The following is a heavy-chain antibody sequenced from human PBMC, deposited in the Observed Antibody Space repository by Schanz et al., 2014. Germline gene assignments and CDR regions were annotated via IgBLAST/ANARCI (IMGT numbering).Heavy chain of an antibody. D-gene: IGHD1-7*01. CDR2: ISSSASTIQYA. CDR3: AKEETKGSFDY. V-gene: IGHV3-11*04. CDR1: GFTFSDYC. J-gene: IGHJ4*02. Sequence: QVQLVESGGGLVKPGGSLRLSCAASGFTFSDYCMVWIRQAPGKGLEWVSYISSSASTIQYADYTDSVKGRFTISRDNSKTTLYLQMNSLRLEDTAVYYCAKEETKGSFDYWGQGTLVTVSS.